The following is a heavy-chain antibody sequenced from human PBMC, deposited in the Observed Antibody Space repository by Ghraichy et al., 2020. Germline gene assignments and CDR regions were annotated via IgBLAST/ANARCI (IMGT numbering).Heavy chain of an antibody. V-gene: IGHV2-5*01. J-gene: IGHJ4*02. D-gene: IGHD6-19*01. CDR1: GFSLSTSGVG. CDR2: IYWNDDK. CDR3: AHSHNIQWLVITHDY. Sequence: SGPTLVKPTQTLTLTCTFSGFSLSTSGVGVGWIRQPPGKALEWLALIYWNDDKRYSPSLKSRLTIPKDTSKNQVVLTMTNMDPVDTATYYCAHSHNIQWLVITHDYWGQGTLVTVSS.